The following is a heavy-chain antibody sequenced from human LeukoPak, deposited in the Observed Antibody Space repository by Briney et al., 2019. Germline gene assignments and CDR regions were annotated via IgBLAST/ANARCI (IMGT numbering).Heavy chain of an antibody. CDR1: GFSFSRYG. CDR3: ARAPSFYGSEFDY. J-gene: IGHJ4*02. Sequence: GGSLRLSCAASGFSFSRYGMHWVRQAPGKGLEWVAIIWYDGTNKYYADSVRGRFTISRDNSKNTLYLEMNSLRDEDTAVYYCARAPSFYGSEFDYWGQGTLVTVSS. V-gene: IGHV3-33*01. D-gene: IGHD3-10*01. CDR2: IWYDGTNK.